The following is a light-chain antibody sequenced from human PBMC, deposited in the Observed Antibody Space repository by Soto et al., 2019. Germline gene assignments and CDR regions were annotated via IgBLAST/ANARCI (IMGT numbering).Light chain of an antibody. CDR1: QTISSW. Sequence: DIQMTQSPSTLSGSVGERVTITCRASQTISSWLAWYQQKPGKPPKLLIYKASTLKSGVPSRFSGSGSGTEFTLTISSLQPDDFATYYCQQYNSYSWTFGQGTKVDIK. V-gene: IGKV1-5*03. CDR2: KAS. J-gene: IGKJ1*01. CDR3: QQYNSYSWT.